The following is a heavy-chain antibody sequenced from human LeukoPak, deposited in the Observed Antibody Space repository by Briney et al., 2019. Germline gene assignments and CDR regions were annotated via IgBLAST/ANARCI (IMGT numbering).Heavy chain of an antibody. CDR3: ARVLVRGQFTPGGVVDY. J-gene: IGHJ4*02. Sequence: SETLSLTCTVSGGSISSGGYYWSWIRQHPGKGLEWIGYIYYSGSTYYNPSLKSRVTISVDTSKNQFSLKLSSVTAADTAVYYCARVLVRGQFTPGGVVDYWGQGTLVTVSS. CDR2: IYYSGST. CDR1: GGSISSGGYY. D-gene: IGHD3-10*01. V-gene: IGHV4-31*03.